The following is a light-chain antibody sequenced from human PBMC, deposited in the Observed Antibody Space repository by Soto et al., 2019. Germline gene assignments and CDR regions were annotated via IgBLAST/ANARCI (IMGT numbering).Light chain of an antibody. CDR3: SSKTTRITLEYV. V-gene: IGLV2-14*01. Sequence: QSVLTQPASVSGSPGQSITISCTGTSSDIGAYNYVSWYQQYPGKAPKLMISEVSHRPSGVSDRFSGSKSGNTASLTISGLQAGDEADYYCSSKTTRITLEYVFGTGTNVTVL. CDR1: SSDIGAYNY. J-gene: IGLJ1*01. CDR2: EVS.